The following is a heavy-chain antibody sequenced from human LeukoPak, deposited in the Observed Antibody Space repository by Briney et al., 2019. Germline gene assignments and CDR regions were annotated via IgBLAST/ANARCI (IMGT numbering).Heavy chain of an antibody. Sequence: GASVKVSCKFSGYTLTELSMHWVRQAPGKGLEWMGGFDPEDGETIYAKKFQGRVTMTEDTSTDTAYMELSSLRSEDTAVYYCATVVVVARGMNWFDPWGQGTLVTVSS. V-gene: IGHV1-24*01. CDR2: FDPEDGET. J-gene: IGHJ5*02. CDR3: ATVVVVARGMNWFDP. CDR1: GYTLTELS. D-gene: IGHD2-15*01.